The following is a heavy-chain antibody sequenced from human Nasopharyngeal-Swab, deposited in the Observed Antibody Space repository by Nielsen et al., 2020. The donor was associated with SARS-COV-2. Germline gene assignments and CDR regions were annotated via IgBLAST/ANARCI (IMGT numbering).Heavy chain of an antibody. CDR1: GYSFTSYW. CDR3: ARGYYYDSSGYGIDAFDI. V-gene: IGHV5-10-1*01. J-gene: IGHJ3*02. D-gene: IGHD3-22*01. Sequence: KVSCKGSGYSFTSYWIGWVRQMPGKGLEWMGRIDPSDSYTNYSPSFQSHVTISADKSISTAYLQWSSLKASDTAMYYCARGYYYDSSGYGIDAFDIWGQGTMVTVSS. CDR2: IDPSDSYT.